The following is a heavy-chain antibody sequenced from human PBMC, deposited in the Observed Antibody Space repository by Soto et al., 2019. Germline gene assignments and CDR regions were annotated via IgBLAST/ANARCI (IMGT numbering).Heavy chain of an antibody. CDR1: GFTFSSYS. D-gene: IGHD6-13*01. CDR3: ASDASLRQQSEGWFDP. J-gene: IGHJ5*02. Sequence: EVQLEESGGGLVKPGGSLSLSCAASGFTFSSYSMNWVRQAPGKGLEWVSSIAGGSDYIYYADSVKGRFTVSRDNAKSSLYLQMNNLRAEDSAIYYCASDASLRQQSEGWFDPWGQGTLVTVSS. CDR2: IAGGSDYI. V-gene: IGHV3-21*06.